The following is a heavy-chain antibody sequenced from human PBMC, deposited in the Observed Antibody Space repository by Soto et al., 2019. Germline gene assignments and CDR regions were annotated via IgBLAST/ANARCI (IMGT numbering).Heavy chain of an antibody. V-gene: IGHV5-10-1*01. CDR1: GYSFTSYW. D-gene: IGHD3-3*01. CDR2: IDPSDSYT. CDR3: ARHEGYDFWSGYLAYYYYGMDV. J-gene: IGHJ6*02. Sequence: PGESLKISCKGSGYSFTSYWISWVRQMPGKGLEWMGRIDPSDSYTNYSTSFQGHVTISADKSISTAYLQWSSLKASDTAMYYCARHEGYDFWSGYLAYYYYGMDVWGQGTTVTVSS.